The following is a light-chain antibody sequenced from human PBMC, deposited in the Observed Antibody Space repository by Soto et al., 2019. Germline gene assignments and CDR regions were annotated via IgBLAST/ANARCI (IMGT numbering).Light chain of an antibody. CDR2: GAS. V-gene: IGKV3-20*01. Sequence: DNVLSQSPCTVSLSTGDRATLSCRASQSVSSSNLAWYQQKRGQAPRLLIYGASSRATGIPDRFSGSGSGPDFTLTISRLEPEDFAVYYCQHYDSLRRTFGLGTKVDI. CDR3: QHYDSLRRT. J-gene: IGKJ1*01. CDR1: QSVSSSN.